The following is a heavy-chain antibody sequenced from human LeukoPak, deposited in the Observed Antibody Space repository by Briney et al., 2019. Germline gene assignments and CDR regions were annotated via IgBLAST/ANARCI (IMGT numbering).Heavy chain of an antibody. Sequence: GESLKVSCKGSGYSFTNYWIGWVRQMPGKGLEWMGIIYPGDSDTRYSPSFQGQVTISADKSINTAYLHWSSLRASDTAIYYCARHKDRDYANWFDPWGQGTLVTVSS. CDR3: ARHKDRDYANWFDP. CDR1: GYSFTNYW. J-gene: IGHJ5*02. D-gene: IGHD4-17*01. CDR2: IYPGDSDT. V-gene: IGHV5-51*01.